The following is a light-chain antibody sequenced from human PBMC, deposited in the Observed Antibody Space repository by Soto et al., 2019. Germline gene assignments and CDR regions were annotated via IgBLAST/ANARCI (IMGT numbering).Light chain of an antibody. CDR3: CSYAGSSTFV. Sequence: QSALTQPASVSGSPGQSITISCTGTSSDVGSYNLVSWYQQHPGKAPKLMIYEGSKRPSGVSNRFSGSKSGNTASLTISVLQAEDEADYYCCSYAGSSTFVFGGGTKLTVL. V-gene: IGLV2-23*03. J-gene: IGLJ3*02. CDR2: EGS. CDR1: SSDVGSYNL.